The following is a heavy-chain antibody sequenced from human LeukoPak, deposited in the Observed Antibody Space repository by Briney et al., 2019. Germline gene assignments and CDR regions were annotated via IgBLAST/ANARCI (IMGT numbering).Heavy chain of an antibody. CDR3: AKIPQVGIFAVPNFDY. Sequence: PGGSLRLSCVASGFTFSTSGMHWVRQSPGKGLDWVAFIRNDGNKYNYAESVKGRFTISRDNSKNTLYLQMNSLRAEDTAVYYCAKIPQVGIFAVPNFDYWGQGTLVTVS. D-gene: IGHD3-3*01. CDR2: IRNDGNKY. CDR1: GFTFSTSG. J-gene: IGHJ4*02. V-gene: IGHV3-30*02.